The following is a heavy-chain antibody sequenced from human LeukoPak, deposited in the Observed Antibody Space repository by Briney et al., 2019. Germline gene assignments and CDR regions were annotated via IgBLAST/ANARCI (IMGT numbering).Heavy chain of an antibody. CDR3: ARDVRYCSSTSCYSLFNY. J-gene: IGHJ4*02. V-gene: IGHV4-4*02. CDR1: GGSISSSNW. D-gene: IGHD2-2*01. CDR2: IYHSGST. Sequence: MASETLSLTCAVSGGSISSSNWWSWVRQPPGQGLEWIGEIYHSGSTNYNPSLKRRVTISVDKSKNQFSLKLSSVTAADTAVYYCARDVRYCSSTSCYSLFNYWGQGTLVTVSS.